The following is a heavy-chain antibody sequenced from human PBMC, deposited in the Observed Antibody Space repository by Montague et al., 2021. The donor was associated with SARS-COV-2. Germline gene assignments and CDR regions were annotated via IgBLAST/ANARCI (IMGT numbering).Heavy chain of an antibody. D-gene: IGHD2-2*01. J-gene: IGHJ4*02. Sequence: CAISGDSVSRNMATGDEIRQSPSKCLEGRGRTDYRSKWYNDYAESVKSRITIDPDTSKHQFSLHLNSVTPEDTAVYYCARIPVGSKYYFDFWGQGTLVTVSS. V-gene: IGHV6-1*01. CDR3: ARIPVGSKYYFDF. CDR1: GDSVSRNMAT. CDR2: TDYRSKWYN.